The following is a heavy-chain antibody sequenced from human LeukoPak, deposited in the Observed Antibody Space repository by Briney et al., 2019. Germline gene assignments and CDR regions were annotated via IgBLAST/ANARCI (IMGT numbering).Heavy chain of an antibody. CDR1: GGSISSSSYY. Sequence: KPSETLSLTCTVSGGSISSSSYYWGWIRQPPGKGLEWIGSIYYSGSTYYNPSLKSRVTISVDTSKNQFSLKLSSVTAADTAVYYCARRTVVTRMFDYWGQGTLVTVSS. D-gene: IGHD4-23*01. J-gene: IGHJ4*02. CDR2: IYYSGST. V-gene: IGHV4-39*07. CDR3: ARRTVVTRMFDY.